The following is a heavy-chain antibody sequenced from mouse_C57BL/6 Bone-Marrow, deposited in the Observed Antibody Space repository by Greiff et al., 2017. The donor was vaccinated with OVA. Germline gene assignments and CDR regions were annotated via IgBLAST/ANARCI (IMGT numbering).Heavy chain of an antibody. V-gene: IGHV3-8*01. CDR2: ISYSGST. CDR3: ARSSFYYYGSSYDFDY. J-gene: IGHJ2*01. CDR1: GYSITSDY. Sequence: EVQLVESGPGLAKPSQTLSLTCSVTGYSITSDYWNWIRKFPGNKLEYMGYISYSGSTYYNPSLKSRISITRDTSKNQYYLQLNSVTTEDTATYYCARSSFYYYGSSYDFDYWGQGTTLTVSS. D-gene: IGHD1-1*01.